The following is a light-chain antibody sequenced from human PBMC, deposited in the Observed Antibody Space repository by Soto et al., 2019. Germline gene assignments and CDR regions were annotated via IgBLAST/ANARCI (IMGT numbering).Light chain of an antibody. V-gene: IGLV9-49*01. J-gene: IGLJ1*01. CDR1: SGYSNYE. CDR3: GADHGSGSNFVYV. CDR2: VGTGGIVG. Sequence: QAVVAQPPSASASLGASVTLTCTLSSGYSNYEVDWYQQRPGKGPRFVMRVGTGGIVGSKGDGIPDRFSVLGSGLNRYLTIKNIQEEDESDYHCGADHGSGSNFVYVFGTGTKLTVL.